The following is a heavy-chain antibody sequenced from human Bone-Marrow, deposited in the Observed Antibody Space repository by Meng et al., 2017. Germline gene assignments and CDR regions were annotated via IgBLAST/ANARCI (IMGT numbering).Heavy chain of an antibody. V-gene: IGHV4-4*07. Sequence: GSLRLSCTVSGGSISSYYWSWIRQPAGKGLEWIGRIYTSGSTNYNPSLKSRVTMSVDTSKNQFSLKLSSVTAADTAVYYCARDKTYYYDSSGYGNWFDPWGQGTLVTVSS. CDR2: IYTSGST. CDR1: GGSISSYY. CDR3: ARDKTYYYDSSGYGNWFDP. J-gene: IGHJ5*02. D-gene: IGHD3-22*01.